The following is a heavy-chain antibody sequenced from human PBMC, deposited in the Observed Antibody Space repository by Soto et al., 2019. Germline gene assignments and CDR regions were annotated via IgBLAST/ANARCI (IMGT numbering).Heavy chain of an antibody. CDR3: ARVATGSYSWRES. V-gene: IGHV3-74*03. J-gene: IGHJ5*02. CDR1: GFTISTYW. Sequence: EVQLEESGGDLVQPGGSLRLSCAASGFTISTYWMHWVRQAPGKGLVWVSRINSDGSITTYADSVKGRFTISRDNSKNTLYLQMNSLRAEDTAVYYCARVATGSYSWRESWGQGTLVTVSS. D-gene: IGHD1-26*01. CDR2: INSDGSIT.